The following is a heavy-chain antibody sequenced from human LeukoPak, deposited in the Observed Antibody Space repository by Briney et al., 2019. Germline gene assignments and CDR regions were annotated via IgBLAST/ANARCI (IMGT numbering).Heavy chain of an antibody. D-gene: IGHD1-14*01. Sequence: ASVKVSCKASGGTFSRHTISWVRQSPGQGLEWMGGITPMFGTSNYARKFRGRVTITADESTSTAHVELSSLRSEDTAVYYCARDSSEFRSLLFHWGQGTLVTVSS. CDR2: ITPMFGTS. CDR3: ARDSSEFRSLLFH. CDR1: GGTFSRHT. J-gene: IGHJ1*01. V-gene: IGHV1-69*13.